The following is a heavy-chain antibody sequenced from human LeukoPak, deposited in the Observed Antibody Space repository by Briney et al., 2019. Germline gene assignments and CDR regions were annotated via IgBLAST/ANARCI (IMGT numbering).Heavy chain of an antibody. CDR1: GFTFSSYE. V-gene: IGHV3-48*03. D-gene: IGHD5-24*01. CDR2: IGSSGSPI. J-gene: IGHJ4*02. Sequence: GGSLRLSCAASGFTFSSYEMNWVRQAPGKGLEWVSYIGSSGSPIYYADSVKGRFTISRDNAKNSLYLQMNSLRAEDTAVYYCARGMRWLQPYFDYWGQGTLVTVSS. CDR3: ARGMRWLQPYFDY.